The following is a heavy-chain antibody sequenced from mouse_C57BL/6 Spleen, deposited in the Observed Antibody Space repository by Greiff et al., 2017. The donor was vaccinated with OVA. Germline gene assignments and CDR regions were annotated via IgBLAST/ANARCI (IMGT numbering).Heavy chain of an antibody. CDR2: IYPRSGNT. CDR1: GYTFTSYG. Sequence: VQLQQSGAELARPGASVKLSCKASGYTFTSYGISWVKQRTGQGLEWIGEIYPRSGNTYYNEKFKGKATLTADKSSSTAYMELRSLTSEDSAVYFCARAVGPSLRGAMGYWGQGTSVTVSS. J-gene: IGHJ4*01. D-gene: IGHD1-1*01. V-gene: IGHV1-81*01. CDR3: ARAVGPSLRGAMGY.